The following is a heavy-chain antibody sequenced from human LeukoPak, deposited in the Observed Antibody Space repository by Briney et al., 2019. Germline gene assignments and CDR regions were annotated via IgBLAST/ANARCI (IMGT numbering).Heavy chain of an antibody. Sequence: PSETLSLTCAVYGGSFSGYYWSWIRQPPGKGLEWIGEINPSGRINYSPSLKSRVTLSVDTSQNQFSLKLSSVTAADTAIYFCARSLGANTWVGNWFDPWGQGTLATVSP. CDR3: ARSLGANTWVGNWFDP. CDR2: INPSGRI. D-gene: IGHD3-10*01. J-gene: IGHJ5*02. V-gene: IGHV4-34*01. CDR1: GGSFSGYY.